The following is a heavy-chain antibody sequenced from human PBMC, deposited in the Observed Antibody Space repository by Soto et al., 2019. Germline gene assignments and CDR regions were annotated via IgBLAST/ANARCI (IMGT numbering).Heavy chain of an antibody. CDR3: ARERTRGFDP. Sequence: ASVRVSCKASGYTFTSYDINWVRQATGQGLEWMGWMNPNSGNTAYAQKFLGRVTMTRNTSISTAYMELSSLRSEDTAVYYCARERTRGFDPWGQGTLVTVSS. V-gene: IGHV1-8*01. CDR1: GYTFTSYD. CDR2: MNPNSGNT. J-gene: IGHJ5*02.